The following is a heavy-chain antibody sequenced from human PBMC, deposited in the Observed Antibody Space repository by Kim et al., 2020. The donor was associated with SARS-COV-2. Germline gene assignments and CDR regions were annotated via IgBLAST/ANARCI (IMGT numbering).Heavy chain of an antibody. Sequence: YSPSFQGQVTISADKSISTAYLQWSSLKASDTAMYYCARQAGASSGWDVNWGQGTLVTVSS. CDR3: ARQAGASSGWDVN. V-gene: IGHV5-51*01. J-gene: IGHJ4*02. D-gene: IGHD6-19*01.